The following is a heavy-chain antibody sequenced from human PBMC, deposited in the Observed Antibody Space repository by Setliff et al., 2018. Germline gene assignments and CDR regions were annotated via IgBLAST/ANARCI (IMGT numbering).Heavy chain of an antibody. J-gene: IGHJ4*02. V-gene: IGHV4-4*07. CDR3: ARSFSRREKFLLDY. CDR2: IYTSGST. Sequence: ETLSLTCTVSGGSISSYYWSWIRQPAGKGLEWIGRIYTSGSTNYNPSLKSRVTMSVDTSKNQFSLKVSSVTAADTAVYYCARSFSRREKFLLDYWGQGALVTVSS. CDR1: GGSISSYY.